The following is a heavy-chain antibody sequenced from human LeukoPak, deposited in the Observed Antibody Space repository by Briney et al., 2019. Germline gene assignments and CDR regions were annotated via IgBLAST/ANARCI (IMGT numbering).Heavy chain of an antibody. J-gene: IGHJ4*02. V-gene: IGHV3-7*01. CDR1: GFTFNRHW. CDR3: ARRDGYTSDDY. Sequence: PGGSLRLSCAASGFTFNRHWMSWVRQVPGKGLEWVANIKEDGGEKSYVASVKGRFTISRDNAKNSLFLQMNSLRAEDTAVYYCARRDGYTSDDYWSQGTLVTVSS. CDR2: IKEDGGEK. D-gene: IGHD5-24*01.